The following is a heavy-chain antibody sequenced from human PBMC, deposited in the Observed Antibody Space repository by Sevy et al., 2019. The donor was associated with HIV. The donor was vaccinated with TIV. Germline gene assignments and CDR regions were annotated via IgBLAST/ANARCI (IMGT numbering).Heavy chain of an antibody. CDR3: ARGTRYSGSYYLGDDAFDI. CDR2: IGTAGDT. J-gene: IGHJ3*02. CDR1: GFTFSRYD. D-gene: IGHD1-26*01. Sequence: GGSLRLSCAASGFTFSRYDMHWVRQATGKGLERVSSIGTAGDTYYPGSVKGRFTISRENAKKSLYLQMNSLRAGDTAVYYCARGTRYSGSYYLGDDAFDIWCQGTMVTVSS. V-gene: IGHV3-13*01.